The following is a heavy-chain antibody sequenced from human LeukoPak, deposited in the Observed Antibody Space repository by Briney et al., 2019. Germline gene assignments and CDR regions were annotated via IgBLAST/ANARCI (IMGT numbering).Heavy chain of an antibody. CDR1: GGTFSSYA. CDR3: AREYCSSTSCYTGVLY. CDR2: IIPIFGIA. V-gene: IGHV1-69*04. J-gene: IGHJ4*02. D-gene: IGHD2-2*02. Sequence: SVTVSCKASGGTFSSYAISWVRQAPGQGLEWMGRIIPIFGIANYAQKFQGRVTITADKSTSTAYMELSSLRSEDTAVYYCAREYCSSTSCYTGVLYWGQGTLVTVSS.